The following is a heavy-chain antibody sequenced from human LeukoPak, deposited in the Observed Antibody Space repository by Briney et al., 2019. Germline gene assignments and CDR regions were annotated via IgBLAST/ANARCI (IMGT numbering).Heavy chain of an antibody. Sequence: GRSLRLSCAASGFTFNSYWMSWVRQAPEKGLEWVANIKQDGSEKNYVDSVKGRFTISRDNAKNSLYLQMNSLRAEDTAVYYCARVPLHSSGWIFDYWGQGILVTVSS. V-gene: IGHV3-7*01. CDR3: ARVPLHSSGWIFDY. CDR1: GFTFNSYW. CDR2: IKQDGSEK. J-gene: IGHJ4*02. D-gene: IGHD6-19*01.